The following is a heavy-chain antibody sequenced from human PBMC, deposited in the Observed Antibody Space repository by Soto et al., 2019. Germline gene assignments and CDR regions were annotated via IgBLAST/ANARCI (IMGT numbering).Heavy chain of an antibody. J-gene: IGHJ4*02. CDR2: IYYSGST. D-gene: IGHD5-18*01. V-gene: IGHV4-31*03. CDR3: AREIYRYSYGKTFEY. CDR1: GGSISSGGYY. Sequence: SETLSLTCTVSGGSISSGGYYWSWIRQHPGKGLEWIGYIYYSGSTYYNPSLKSRVTISVDTSKNQFSLKLSSVTAADTAVYYCAREIYRYSYGKTFEYWGQGTLVIVSA.